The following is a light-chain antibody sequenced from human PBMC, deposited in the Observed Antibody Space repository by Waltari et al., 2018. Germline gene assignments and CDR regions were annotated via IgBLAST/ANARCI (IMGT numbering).Light chain of an antibody. CDR3: QQYNNWPPLIT. CDR2: GAS. CDR1: HSVSSN. V-gene: IGKV3-15*01. Sequence: EIVMTQSPATLSVSPGETATLPCRASHSVSSNLAWYQQKPGQAPRLLIYGASTRATGIPARFSGSGSGTELTLTISSLQSEDFAVYYCQQYNNWPPLITFGQGTRLEIK. J-gene: IGKJ5*01.